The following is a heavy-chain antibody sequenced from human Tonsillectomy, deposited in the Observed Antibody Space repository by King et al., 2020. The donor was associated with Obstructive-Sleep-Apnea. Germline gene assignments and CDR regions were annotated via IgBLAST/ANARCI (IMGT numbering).Heavy chain of an antibody. Sequence: VPLQESGPGLVKPSETLSLTCTVSGFSISSGYYWGWIRQPPGKGLEWIGSIYHIGSTYYNPSLKSRVTISVDTSKNQFSLKLSSVTAADTAVYYCARVILSRGYFDYWGQGTLVTVSS. D-gene: IGHD2-21*01. V-gene: IGHV4-38-2*02. CDR1: GFSISSGYY. J-gene: IGHJ4*02. CDR3: ARVILSRGYFDY. CDR2: IYHIGST.